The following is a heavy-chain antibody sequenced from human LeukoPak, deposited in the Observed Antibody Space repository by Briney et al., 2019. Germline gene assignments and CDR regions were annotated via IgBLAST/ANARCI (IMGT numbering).Heavy chain of an antibody. CDR3: ARDRIVGATGCWFDP. V-gene: IGHV1-46*01. Sequence: ASVKVSCKASGYTFTSYGISWVRQAPGQGLEWMGIINPSGGSTSYAQKFQGRVTMTRDTSTSTVYMGLSSLRSEDTAVYYCARDRIVGATGCWFDPWGQGTLVTVSS. CDR2: INPSGGST. J-gene: IGHJ5*02. D-gene: IGHD1-26*01. CDR1: GYTFTSYG.